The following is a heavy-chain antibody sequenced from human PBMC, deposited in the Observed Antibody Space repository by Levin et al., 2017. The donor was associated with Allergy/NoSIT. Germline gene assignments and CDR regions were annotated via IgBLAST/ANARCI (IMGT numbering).Heavy chain of an antibody. V-gene: IGHV4-59*01. CDR2: IYYSGST. CDR3: ARGERDNRAFDI. Sequence: SETLSLTCTVSGGSISSYYWSWIRQPPGKGLEWIGYIYYSGSTNYNPSLKSRVTISVDTSKNQFSLKLSSVTAADTAVYYCARGERDNRAFDIWGQGTMDTVSS. D-gene: IGHD1-26*01. CDR1: GGSISSYY. J-gene: IGHJ3*02.